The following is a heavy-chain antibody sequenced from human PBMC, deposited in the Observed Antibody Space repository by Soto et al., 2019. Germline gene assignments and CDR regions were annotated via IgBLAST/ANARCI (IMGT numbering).Heavy chain of an antibody. Sequence: PSQPLSLTCIVSGGSGSSGSYSRSWIRQPPGKGLEWIVYIYYSGSTNYNPSLKSRVTISVDTAKNQFSLKLSSVTAADTAVYYCARGGGRYLCYFDYWGQGTLVTVSS. V-gene: IGHV4-61*01. J-gene: IGHJ4*02. CDR2: IYYSGST. D-gene: IGHD1-26*01. CDR1: GGSGSSGSYS. CDR3: ARGGGRYLCYFDY.